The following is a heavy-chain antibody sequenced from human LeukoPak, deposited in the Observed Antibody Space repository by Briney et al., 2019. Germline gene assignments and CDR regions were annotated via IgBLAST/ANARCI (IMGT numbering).Heavy chain of an antibody. J-gene: IGHJ4*02. V-gene: IGHV4-39*07. D-gene: IGHD6-13*01. Sequence: PSETLSLTCTVSGGSISSSSYYWGWIRQPPGKGLEWIGSIYYSGSTYYNPSLKSRVTISLDTSKNQFSLKLSSVTAADTAVYYCARDGYSSSWYPALAKNYYFDYWGQGTLVTVSS. CDR3: ARDGYSSSWYPALAKNYYFDY. CDR2: IYYSGST. CDR1: GGSISSSSYY.